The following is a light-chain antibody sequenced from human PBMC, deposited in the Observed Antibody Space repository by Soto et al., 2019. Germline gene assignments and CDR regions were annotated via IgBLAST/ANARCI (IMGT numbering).Light chain of an antibody. CDR1: QSISSW. CDR2: DAS. J-gene: IGKJ1*01. V-gene: IGKV1-5*01. Sequence: DIQMTQSPSTLSASVGDRVTITCRASQSISSWLAWYQQKPGKAPKLLIYDASSLESGVPSRFSGSGSGTEFTLTNSSLQTDDFAYYYCQQYNSYWTFGQGTKVEIK. CDR3: QQYNSYWT.